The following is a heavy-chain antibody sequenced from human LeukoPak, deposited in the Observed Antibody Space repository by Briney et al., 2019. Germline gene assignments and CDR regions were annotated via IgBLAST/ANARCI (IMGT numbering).Heavy chain of an antibody. CDR1: GFALSGYA. Sequence: GGTLRLSCAASGFALSGYAVLWVRHAPGKGLEWVTWSSHDGANTYSADFVKGRLTVSRDNAKNTLYLHMNSLTIDDTAVYYCARGGVEQGNRIYLDSWGQGTLVTVSS. CDR3: ARGGVEQGNRIYLDS. V-gene: IGHV3-30-3*01. CDR2: SSHDGANT. D-gene: IGHD1/OR15-1a*01. J-gene: IGHJ4*02.